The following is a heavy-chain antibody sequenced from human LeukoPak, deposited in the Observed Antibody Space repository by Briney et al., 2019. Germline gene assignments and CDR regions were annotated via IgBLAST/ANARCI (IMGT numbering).Heavy chain of an antibody. D-gene: IGHD1-1*01. CDR3: AAGDRTTGTTSFDY. V-gene: IGHV1-69*05. CDR2: IIPIFGTA. Sequence: SVKVSCKASGGTFSSYAISWVRQAPGQGLEWMGGIIPIFGTANYAQKFQGRVTITTDESTSTAYMELSSLRSEDTAVYYCAAGDRTTGTTSFDYWGQGTLVTVSS. CDR1: GGTFSSYA. J-gene: IGHJ4*02.